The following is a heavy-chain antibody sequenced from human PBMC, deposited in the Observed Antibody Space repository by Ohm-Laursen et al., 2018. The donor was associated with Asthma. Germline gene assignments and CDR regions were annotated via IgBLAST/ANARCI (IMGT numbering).Heavy chain of an antibody. Sequence: SLRLSCSASGFTFSSYGMHWVRQAPGKGLEWVAVISYDGSNKYYADSVKGRFTISRDNSKNTLYLQMNSLRAEDTAVYYCARDGYCSSTSCYGDYYYGMDVWGQGTTVTVSS. CDR2: ISYDGSNK. J-gene: IGHJ6*02. V-gene: IGHV3-30*03. CDR3: ARDGYCSSTSCYGDYYYGMDV. D-gene: IGHD2-2*03. CDR1: GFTFSSYG.